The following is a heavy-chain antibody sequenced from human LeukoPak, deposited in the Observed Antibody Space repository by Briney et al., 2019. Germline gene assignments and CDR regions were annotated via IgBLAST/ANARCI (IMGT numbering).Heavy chain of an antibody. CDR1: GYSFTSYW. D-gene: IGHD1-26*01. V-gene: IGHV5-51*01. J-gene: IGHJ4*02. CDR3: ARRKRQWELLDYFDY. Sequence: GESLKISFKGSGYSFTSYWIGWVRQMPGKGLEWMGIIYPGDSDTRYSPSFQGQVTISADKSISTAYLQSSSLKASDTAMYYCARRKRQWELLDYFDYWGQGTLVTVSS. CDR2: IYPGDSDT.